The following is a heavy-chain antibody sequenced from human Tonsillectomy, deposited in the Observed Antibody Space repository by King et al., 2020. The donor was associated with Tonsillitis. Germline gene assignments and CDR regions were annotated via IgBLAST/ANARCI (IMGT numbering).Heavy chain of an antibody. CDR1: GGSFSGYY. J-gene: IGHJ4*02. V-gene: IGHV4-34*01. D-gene: IGHD3-10*01. CDR3: ARGQLLWFGESPHLDY. CDR2: INHSGST. Sequence: VQLQQWGAGLLKPSETLSLTCAVYGGSFSGYYWSWIRQPPGKGLEWIGEINHSGSTNYNPFLKSRVTISVDTSKNQFSLKLSSVTAADTAVYYCARGQLLWFGESPHLDYWGQGTLVTVSS.